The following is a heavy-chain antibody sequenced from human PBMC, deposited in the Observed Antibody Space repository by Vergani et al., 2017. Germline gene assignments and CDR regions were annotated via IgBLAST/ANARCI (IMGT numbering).Heavy chain of an antibody. CDR2: ISSSGSTI. CDR3: ARAIVVVPAAIPLFDY. D-gene: IGHD2-2*02. J-gene: IGHJ4*02. CDR1: GFTFSSYE. Sequence: EVQLVESGGGLVQPGGSLRLSCAASGFTFSSYEMNWVRQAPGKGLEWVSYISSSGSTIYYADSVKGRFTISRDNAKNSLYLQMNSLRAEDTAVYYCARAIVVVPAAIPLFDYWGQGTLVTVSS. V-gene: IGHV3-48*03.